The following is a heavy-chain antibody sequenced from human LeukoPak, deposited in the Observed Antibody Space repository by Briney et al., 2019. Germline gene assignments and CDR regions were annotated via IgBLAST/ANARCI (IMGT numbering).Heavy chain of an antibody. V-gene: IGHV1-8*01. CDR2: MNPNSGNT. D-gene: IGHD3-10*01. CDR1: GYTFTSYD. Sequence: GSVKVSRKASGYTFTSYDINWVRQATGQGLEWMGWMNPNSGNTGYAQKFQGRVTMTRNTSISTPYMELSSLRSEDTAVYYCARSLSSRVRGVIINYWGQGTLVTVSS. CDR3: ARSLSSRVRGVIINY. J-gene: IGHJ4*02.